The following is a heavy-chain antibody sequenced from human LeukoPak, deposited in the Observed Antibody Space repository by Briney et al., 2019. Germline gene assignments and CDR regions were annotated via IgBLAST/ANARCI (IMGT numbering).Heavy chain of an antibody. Sequence: SETLSLTCAVYGGSFSGYYWSWIRQPPGKGLEWIGEINHSGSTNYNPSLKSRVTISVDTSKNQLSLKLSSVTAADTAVYYCASRRPFWSGYRYFDYWGQGTLVTVSS. CDR1: GGSFSGYY. J-gene: IGHJ4*02. D-gene: IGHD3-3*01. CDR3: ASRRPFWSGYRYFDY. CDR2: INHSGST. V-gene: IGHV4-34*01.